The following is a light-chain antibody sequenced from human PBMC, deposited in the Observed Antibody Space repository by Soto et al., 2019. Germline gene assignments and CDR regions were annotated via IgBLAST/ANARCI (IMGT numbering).Light chain of an antibody. V-gene: IGKV3-20*01. Sequence: EMVLTQSPGTLSLSPGERATLSCRASQSVGASYLAWYQQKPGQAPRLLINGASSRATGIPDRFSGSGSGTDFTLTISRLEPEDFAVYYCQQFHISRTFGQGTKV. CDR3: QQFHISRT. J-gene: IGKJ1*01. CDR1: QSVGASY. CDR2: GAS.